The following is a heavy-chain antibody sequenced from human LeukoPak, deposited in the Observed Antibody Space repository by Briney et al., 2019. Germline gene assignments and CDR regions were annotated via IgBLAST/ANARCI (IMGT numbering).Heavy chain of an antibody. Sequence: SETLSLTCTVSGGSISSYYWSWIRQPPGKGLEWIGYIYYSGSTYYNPSLKSRVTISVDRSKNQFSLKLSSVTAADTAVYYCARMVRGLPFDYWGQGTLVTVSS. CDR3: ARMVRGLPFDY. V-gene: IGHV4-59*12. D-gene: IGHD3-10*01. CDR2: IYYSGST. J-gene: IGHJ4*02. CDR1: GGSISSYY.